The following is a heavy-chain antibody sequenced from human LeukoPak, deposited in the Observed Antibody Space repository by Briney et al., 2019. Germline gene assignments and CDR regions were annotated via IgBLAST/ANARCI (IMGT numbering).Heavy chain of an antibody. CDR1: GYTFTSYY. CDR3: ARGRPDYGMDV. V-gene: IGHV1-46*01. CDR2: INPSGGST. J-gene: IGHJ6*02. Sequence: ASVKVSCKASGYTFTSYYMHWVRQAPGQGLEWMGIINPSGGSTSYAQKFQGRVTIIRDTSTSTVYMELSSLRSEDTAVYYCARGRPDYGMDVWGQGTTVTVSS. D-gene: IGHD1-1*01.